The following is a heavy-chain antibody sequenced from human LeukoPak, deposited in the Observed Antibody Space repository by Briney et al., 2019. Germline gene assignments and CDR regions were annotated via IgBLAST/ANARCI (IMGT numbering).Heavy chain of an antibody. J-gene: IGHJ4*02. CDR2: IYSGGTT. V-gene: IGHV3-53*01. CDR1: GFTVSSNY. Sequence: GGSLRLSCAASGFTVSSNYMNWVRQAPGKGLEWVSVIYSGGTTYYADSVRGRFTVSRDNSKNTLYLQMNSLRAEDTAIYYCAKDVLVSYFAYYFDYWGQGTLVTVSS. D-gene: IGHD2/OR15-2a*01. CDR3: AKDVLVSYFAYYFDY.